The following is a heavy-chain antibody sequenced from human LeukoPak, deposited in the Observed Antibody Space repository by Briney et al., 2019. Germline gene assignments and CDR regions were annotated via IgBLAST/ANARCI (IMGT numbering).Heavy chain of an antibody. V-gene: IGHV1-2*02. CDR3: AREVYGDSSFDY. CDR1: GHSFSDNY. Sequence: ASVKVSCKTSGHSFSDNYMHWVRQAPGQGLEGMGWINPNSGDTNYAQKFQGRVTMTRDASISTVYLELSRLRSDDTAVYYCAREVYGDSSFDYWGQGTLATVSS. J-gene: IGHJ4*02. CDR2: INPNSGDT. D-gene: IGHD4-17*01.